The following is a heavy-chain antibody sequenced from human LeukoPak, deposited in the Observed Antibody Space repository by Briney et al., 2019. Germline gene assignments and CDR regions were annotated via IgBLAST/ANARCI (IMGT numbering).Heavy chain of an antibody. CDR3: ALITVRDYYYYYMDV. CDR2: IIPIFGTA. Sequence: GSSVKVSCKASGGTCSSYAISWVRQAPGQGLEWMGGIIPIFGTANYAQKFQGRVAITTDESTSTAYMELSSLRSEDAAVYYCALITVRDYYYYYMDVWGKGTTVTVSS. J-gene: IGHJ6*03. CDR1: GGTCSSYA. D-gene: IGHD4-11*01. V-gene: IGHV1-69*05.